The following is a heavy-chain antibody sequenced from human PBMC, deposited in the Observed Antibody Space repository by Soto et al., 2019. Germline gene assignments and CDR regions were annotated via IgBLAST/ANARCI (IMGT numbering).Heavy chain of an antibody. CDR1: GGSISSYY. CDR3: ARYFVTIDY. Sequence: PSETLSLTCTVSGGSISSYYWSWIRQPPGKGLEWIGYIYYSGSTNYNPSLKSRVTISVDTSKNQFSLKLSSVTAADTAVYYCARYFVTIDYWGQGTLVTVSS. D-gene: IGHD3-10*01. CDR2: IYYSGST. V-gene: IGHV4-59*08. J-gene: IGHJ4*02.